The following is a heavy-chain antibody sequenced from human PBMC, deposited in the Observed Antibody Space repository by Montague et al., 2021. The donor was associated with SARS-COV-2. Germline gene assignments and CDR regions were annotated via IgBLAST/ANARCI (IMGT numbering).Heavy chain of an antibody. CDR1: GFIFSDYA. Sequence: SLRLSCAASGFIFSDYAMNWVRQAPGKGLEWVSTIDYHDGVNKHYAESVEGRFTISRDNSRNTVYLQMNSLTAADTAVYYCARDSRAEAAATNSFSSAFDYWGQGTLVTVSS. J-gene: IGHJ4*02. V-gene: IGHV3-23*01. CDR3: ARDSRAEAAATNSFSSAFDY. CDR2: IDYHDGVNK. D-gene: IGHD6-13*01.